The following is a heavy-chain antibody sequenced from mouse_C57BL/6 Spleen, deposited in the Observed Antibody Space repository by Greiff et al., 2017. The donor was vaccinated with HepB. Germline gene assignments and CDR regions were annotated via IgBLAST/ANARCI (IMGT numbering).Heavy chain of an antibody. CDR3: ARVPHYYGSSYGAMDY. CDR2: ISDGGSYT. Sequence: VHLVESGGGLVKPGGSLKLSCAASGFTFSSYAMSWVRQTPEKRLEWVATISDGGSYTYYPDNVKGRFTISRDNAKNNLYLQMSHLKSEDTAMYYCARVPHYYGSSYGAMDYWGQGTSVTVSS. J-gene: IGHJ4*01. V-gene: IGHV5-4*01. CDR1: GFTFSSYA. D-gene: IGHD1-1*01.